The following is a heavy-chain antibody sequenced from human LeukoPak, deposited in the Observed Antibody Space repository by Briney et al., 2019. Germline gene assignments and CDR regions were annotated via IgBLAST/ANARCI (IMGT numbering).Heavy chain of an antibody. D-gene: IGHD6-19*01. CDR2: IYYSGST. CDR3: ARDLGRGYSSGWYDY. CDR1: GGSISSYY. V-gene: IGHV4-59*01. J-gene: IGHJ4*02. Sequence: SETLSLTCTVSGGSISSYYWSWIRQPPEKGLEWIGYIYYSGSTNYNPSLKSRVTISVDTSKNQFSLKLSSVTAADTAVYYCARDLGRGYSSGWYDYWGQGTLVTVSS.